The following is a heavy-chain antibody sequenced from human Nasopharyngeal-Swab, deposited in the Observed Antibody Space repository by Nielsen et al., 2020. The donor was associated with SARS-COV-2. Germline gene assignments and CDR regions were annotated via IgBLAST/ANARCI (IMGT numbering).Heavy chain of an antibody. CDR1: GFTFSDYY. V-gene: IGHV3-30*03. CDR2: ISYDASDK. D-gene: IGHD4-23*01. J-gene: IGHJ4*02. Sequence: GESLKISCAASGFTFSDYYMAWIRQAPGKGLEWVAVISYDASDKYYADSVKGRFTISRDNSKNTLYLQMNSLRAEDTAVYYCARDQGNHFDYWGQGTLVTVSS. CDR3: ARDQGNHFDY.